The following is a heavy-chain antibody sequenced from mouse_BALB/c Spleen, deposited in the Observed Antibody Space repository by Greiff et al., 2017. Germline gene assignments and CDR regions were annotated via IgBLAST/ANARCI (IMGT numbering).Heavy chain of an antibody. CDR1: GYSINSDYA. CDR2: ISYSGST. V-gene: IGHV3-2*02. D-gene: IGHD2-3*01. CDR3: ARYELPYYCDY. J-gene: IGHJ2*01. Sequence: QSGPGLVKPSQSLSLTCTVTGYSINSDYAWNWIRQFPGNKLEWMGYISYSGSTSYNPSLKSRISITRDTSKNQFFLQLNSVTTEDTATYYCARYELPYYCDYWGQGTTLTVAS.